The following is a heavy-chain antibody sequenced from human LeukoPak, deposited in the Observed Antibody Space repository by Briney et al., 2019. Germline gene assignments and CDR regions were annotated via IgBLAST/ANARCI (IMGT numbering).Heavy chain of an antibody. Sequence: ASVKVSCKASGYTFTSYGISWVRQAPGQGLEWMGWISVYNGNTNYAQKLQGRLTLTTDTSTSSAYVELRSLRSDDTAMYYCARDRSGPFDSWGQGTLVTVSS. J-gene: IGHJ4*02. CDR1: GYTFTSYG. D-gene: IGHD3-10*01. CDR3: ARDRSGPFDS. CDR2: ISVYNGNT. V-gene: IGHV1-18*01.